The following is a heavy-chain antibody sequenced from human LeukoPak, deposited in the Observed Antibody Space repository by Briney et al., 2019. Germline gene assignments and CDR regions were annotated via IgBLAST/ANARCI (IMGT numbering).Heavy chain of an antibody. J-gene: IGHJ4*02. V-gene: IGHV3-49*03. D-gene: IGHD4-11*01. Sequence: GGSLRLSCTASGFTFGDYAMSWFRQAPGKGLEWVGFIRSKAYGGTTEYAASVKGRFTISRDDSKSIAYLQMNRLKSQDTAVYYCTRNYDYSNYVLPDYWGQGTLVTVSS. CDR1: GFTFGDYA. CDR3: TRNYDYSNYVLPDY. CDR2: IRSKAYGGTT.